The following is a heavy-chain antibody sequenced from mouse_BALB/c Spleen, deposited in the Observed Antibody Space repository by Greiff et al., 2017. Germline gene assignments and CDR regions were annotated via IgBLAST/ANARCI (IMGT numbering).Heavy chain of an antibody. CDR1: GFTFSDYY. CDR3: ARANWDYFDD. V-gene: IGHV5-4*02. D-gene: IGHD4-1*01. Sequence: EVKLMESGGGLVKPGGSLKLSCAASGFTFSDYYMYWVRQTPEKRLEWVATISDGGSYTYYPDSVKGRFTISRDNAKNNLYLQMSSLKSEDTAMYYCARANWDYFDDWGQGTTLTVSS. J-gene: IGHJ2*01. CDR2: ISDGGSYT.